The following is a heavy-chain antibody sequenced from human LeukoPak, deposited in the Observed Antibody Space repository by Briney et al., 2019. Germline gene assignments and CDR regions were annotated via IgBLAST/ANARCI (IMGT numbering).Heavy chain of an antibody. CDR3: AKDRQLTYYDSSGCFDY. J-gene: IGHJ4*02. CDR1: GFTFSSYA. V-gene: IGHV3-23*01. CDR2: ISGSGGST. Sequence: GGSLRLSCVASGFTFSSYAMSWVRQAPGKGLEWVSAISGSGGSTYYADSVKGRFTISRDNSKNTLYLQMNSLRAEDTAVYYCAKDRQLTYYDSSGCFDYWGQGTLVTVSS. D-gene: IGHD3-22*01.